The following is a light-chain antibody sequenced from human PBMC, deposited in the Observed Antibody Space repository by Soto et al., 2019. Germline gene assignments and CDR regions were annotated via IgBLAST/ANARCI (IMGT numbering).Light chain of an antibody. V-gene: IGLV2-14*03. CDR1: SSDVGGYNY. J-gene: IGLJ1*01. CDR3: NSYSTSGTGKMV. Sequence: QSALTQPASVSGSPGQSITISCTGTSSDVGGYNYVSWYQHHPGKAPKLMIYDVSNRPSGVSNRFSGSNSSNTASLTISGLQPEDEAEYYCNSYSTSGTGKMVFGTGTKVTVL. CDR2: DVS.